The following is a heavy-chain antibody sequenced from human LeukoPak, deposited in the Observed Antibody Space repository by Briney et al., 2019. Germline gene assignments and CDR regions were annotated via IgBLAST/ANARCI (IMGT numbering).Heavy chain of an antibody. V-gene: IGHV3-30*04. Sequence: GRSVRLSCAASVFSLRTYAMHWVRQAPGKGLEWVARISYVGSRDHYADSVKGRSTISRDNSKNTVHLQMNSLRGEDTAIYYCARVVVGQTDYNYYYGMDVWGQGTTVTVSS. CDR1: VFSLRTYA. J-gene: IGHJ6*02. CDR2: ISYVGSRD. D-gene: IGHD2-21*01. CDR3: ARVVVGQTDYNYYYGMDV.